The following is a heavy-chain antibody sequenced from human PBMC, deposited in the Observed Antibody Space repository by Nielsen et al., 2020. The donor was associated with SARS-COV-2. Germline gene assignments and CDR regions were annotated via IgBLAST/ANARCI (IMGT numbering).Heavy chain of an antibody. D-gene: IGHD4-17*01. J-gene: IGHJ5*02. CDR3: AKGNDDFGVYVGWFDP. CDR2: ISAYNGNT. Sequence: GESLKISCAASGFTFTSYGISWVRQAPGQGLEWMGCISAYNGNTNYAQKLQGRVTMTIDNSTSTAYMELRSLRSDDTAVYYCAKGNDDFGVYVGWFDPWGQGTLVTVSS. CDR1: GFTFTSYG. V-gene: IGHV1-18*01.